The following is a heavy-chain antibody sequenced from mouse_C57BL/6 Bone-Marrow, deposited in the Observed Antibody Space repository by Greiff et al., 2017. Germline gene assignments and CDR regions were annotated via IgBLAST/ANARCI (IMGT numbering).Heavy chain of an antibody. D-gene: IGHD1-1*01. J-gene: IGHJ2*01. Sequence: QVQLQQPGAELVKPGASVKMSCKASGYTFTSYWITWVKQRPGQGLEWIGDIYPGSGSTNYNEKFKSKATLTVDTSSSTAYMQLSSLTSEDSAVYYCARRRTVVARCYFDYWGQGTTLTVSS. CDR3: ARRRTVVARCYFDY. V-gene: IGHV1-55*01. CDR2: IYPGSGST. CDR1: GYTFTSYW.